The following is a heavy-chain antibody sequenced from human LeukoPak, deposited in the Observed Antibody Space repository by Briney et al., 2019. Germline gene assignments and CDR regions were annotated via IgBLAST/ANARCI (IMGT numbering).Heavy chain of an antibody. CDR1: GFTFSSYW. J-gene: IGHJ4*02. CDR3: ARDHSFAVAGT. Sequence: GGSLRLSCAASGFTFSSYWMHLVRQAPGKGLVWVSRSNSDGSSTSYADSVKGRFTISRDNAKNTLYLQMNSLRAEDTAVYYCARDHSFAVAGTWGQGTLVTVSS. D-gene: IGHD6-19*01. V-gene: IGHV3-74*01. CDR2: SNSDGSST.